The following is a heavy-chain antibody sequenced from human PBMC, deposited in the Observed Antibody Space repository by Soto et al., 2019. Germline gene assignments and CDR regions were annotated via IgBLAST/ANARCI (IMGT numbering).Heavy chain of an antibody. CDR1: GGSISSSSYY. J-gene: IGHJ5*02. V-gene: IGHV4-39*01. CDR2: IYYSGST. D-gene: IGHD4-17*01. Sequence: PSETLSLTCTVSGGSISSSSYYWGWIRQPPGKGLEWIGSIYYSGSTYYNPSLKSRVTISVDTSKNQFSLKLSSVTAADTAVYYCARLGRRHYGGNYPNWFDPWGQGTLVTVSS. CDR3: ARLGRRHYGGNYPNWFDP.